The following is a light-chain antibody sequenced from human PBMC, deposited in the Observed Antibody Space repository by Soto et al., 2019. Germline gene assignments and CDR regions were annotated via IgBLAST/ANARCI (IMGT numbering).Light chain of an antibody. CDR2: GAS. Sequence: IVITQSPATLSVSPWDRSTLSCRASQSVRNNLAWYQQKPGQAPRLLIYGASTRATGIPARFSGSGSGTDFTLTISSLEPEDFAVYYCQQYGSSALTFGGGTKVDIK. CDR1: QSVRNN. V-gene: IGKV3-15*01. CDR3: QQYGSSALT. J-gene: IGKJ4*01.